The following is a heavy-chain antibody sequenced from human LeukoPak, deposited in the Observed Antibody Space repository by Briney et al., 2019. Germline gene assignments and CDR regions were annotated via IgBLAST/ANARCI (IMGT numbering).Heavy chain of an antibody. CDR2: FSGSGGTT. V-gene: IGHV3-23*01. CDR3: ANGNRCTSPNCLGYYYFYMDV. CDR1: GFTFSSYA. Sequence: AGGSLRLSCAASGFTFSSYAMNWVRQAPGRGLEWVSGFSGSGGTTYYADSVKGRFTISRDNSKNTLYLQMNRLRAEDTAVYYCANGNRCTSPNCLGYYYFYMDVWGKGTTVTVSS. J-gene: IGHJ6*03. D-gene: IGHD2-8*01.